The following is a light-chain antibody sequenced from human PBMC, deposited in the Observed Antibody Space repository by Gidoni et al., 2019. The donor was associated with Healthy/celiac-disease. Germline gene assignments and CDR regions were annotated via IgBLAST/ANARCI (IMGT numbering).Light chain of an antibody. CDR2: AAS. V-gene: IGKV1-27*01. CDR3: QKYNSAPIFT. Sequence: DIQMTQSPSSLSASVGDRVTIPCRASQGISNYLAWYQQKPGKVPKLLIYAASTLQSGFPSRFSGSGSGTDFTLTIRSLQPEDVATYYCQKYNSAPIFTFGPGTKVDIK. J-gene: IGKJ3*01. CDR1: QGISNY.